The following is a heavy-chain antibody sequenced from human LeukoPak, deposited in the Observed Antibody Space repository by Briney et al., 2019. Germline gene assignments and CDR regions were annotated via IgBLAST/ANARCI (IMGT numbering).Heavy chain of an antibody. V-gene: IGHV3-23*01. CDR1: GFTFSSHG. J-gene: IGHJ4*02. Sequence: GGSLRLSCAASGFTFSSHGMNWVRQAPGKGLEWVSGISPNGVITYYADSVKGRFTISRDNSKGTVYLQMNSLRPEDTAVYYCAKDDAWLQYGDWGRGTLVTVSS. D-gene: IGHD5-24*01. CDR3: AKDDAWLQYGD. CDR2: ISPNGVIT.